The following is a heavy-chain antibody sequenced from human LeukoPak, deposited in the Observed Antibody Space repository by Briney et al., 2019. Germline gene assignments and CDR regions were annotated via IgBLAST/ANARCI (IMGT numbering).Heavy chain of an antibody. J-gene: IGHJ4*02. D-gene: IGHD4-23*01. CDR2: MWYDGSNK. Sequence: HPGGSLRLSCAASGFTFNNAWMNRVRQAPGKGLEWVAVMWYDGSNKYYADSVKGRFTISRDNSKNTLYVQMNSLRAEDTAVYYCARARGHTVVSSWLDYWGPGTLVTDSS. V-gene: IGHV3-33*08. CDR3: ARARGHTVVSSWLDY. CDR1: GFTFNNAW.